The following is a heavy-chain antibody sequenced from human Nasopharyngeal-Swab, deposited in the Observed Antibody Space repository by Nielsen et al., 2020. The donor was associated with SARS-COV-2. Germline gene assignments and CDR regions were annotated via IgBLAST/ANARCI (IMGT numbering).Heavy chain of an antibody. J-gene: IGHJ2*01. CDR3: ARGDSVVVIATNWYFDL. CDR1: GGTFISYA. Sequence: SVKVSCKASGGTFISYAISWVRQAPGQGLEWMGGIIPIFGTANYAQKLQGRVTITADESTSKAYMELSSLRSEDTAVYYCARGDSVVVIATNWYFDLWGRGTLVTVFS. V-gene: IGHV1-69*13. D-gene: IGHD2-21*01. CDR2: IIPIFGTA.